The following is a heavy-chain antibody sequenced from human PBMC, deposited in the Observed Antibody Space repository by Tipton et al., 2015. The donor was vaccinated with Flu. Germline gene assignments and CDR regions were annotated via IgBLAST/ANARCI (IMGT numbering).Heavy chain of an antibody. V-gene: IGHV5-51*03. CDR2: ISPGDSNT. Sequence: VQLVQSGAEVKKPAESLKIYSKGSVYSFTSYWIGWVRQMPGKGLEWMGIISPGDSNTRYSPSFQGQVTISADESISTAYLQWSSLKASDTAMYDCARRFHGIRGYQWWFDPSGQGTLVTVSS. D-gene: IGHD3-22*01. CDR1: VYSFTSYW. J-gene: IGHJ5*02. CDR3: ARRFHGIRGYQWWFDP.